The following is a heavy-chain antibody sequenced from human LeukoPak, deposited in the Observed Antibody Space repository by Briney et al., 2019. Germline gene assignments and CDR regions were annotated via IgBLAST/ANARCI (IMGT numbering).Heavy chain of an antibody. V-gene: IGHV1-2*04. D-gene: IGHD2-15*01. CDR1: GYTFTDYY. CDR2: INPNSGGT. J-gene: IGHJ4*02. CDR3: ARGFDCSGGSCYLDY. Sequence: ASVNVSCKASGYTFTDYYMHWVRQAPGQGLEWMGWINPNSGGTNYAQKFQGWVTMTRDTSISTAYMELSRLRSDDTAVYYCARGFDCSGGSCYLDYWGQGTLVTVPS.